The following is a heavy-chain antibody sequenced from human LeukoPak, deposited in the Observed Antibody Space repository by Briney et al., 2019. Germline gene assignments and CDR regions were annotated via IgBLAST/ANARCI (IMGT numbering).Heavy chain of an antibody. CDR1: GGSISSSSYY. D-gene: IGHD3-10*01. J-gene: IGHJ4*02. CDR3: ARVSASYPPDY. CDR2: IYYSGST. V-gene: IGHV4-39*01. Sequence: SETLSLTCTVSGGSISSSSYYWGWIRQPPGTGLEWIGSIYYSGSTYYNPSLKSRVTISVDTSKNQFSLQLNSVTPEDTAVYYCARVSASYPPDYWGQGTLVTVSS.